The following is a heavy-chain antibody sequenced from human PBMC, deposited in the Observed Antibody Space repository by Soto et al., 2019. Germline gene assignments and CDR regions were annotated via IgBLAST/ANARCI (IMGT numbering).Heavy chain of an antibody. Sequence: PGESLKISCKGSGYSFTSYWIGWVRQMPGKGLEWMGIIYPGDSDTRYSPSFQGQVTISADKSISTAYLQWSSLKASDTAMYYCARHGEGDTALKGTYYYYGMDVWGQGTMVTVSS. J-gene: IGHJ6*02. D-gene: IGHD5-18*01. V-gene: IGHV5-51*01. CDR1: GYSFTSYW. CDR3: ARHGEGDTALKGTYYYYGMDV. CDR2: IYPGDSDT.